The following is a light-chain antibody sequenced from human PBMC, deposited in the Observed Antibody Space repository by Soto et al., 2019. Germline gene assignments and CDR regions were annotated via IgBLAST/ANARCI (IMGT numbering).Light chain of an antibody. CDR1: SSDIGGYNS. Sequence: QSALTQSPSVSGSPGQSVTISCTGTSSDIGGYNSVSWYQQHPGKAPKVMIYDVTKRPSGVPDRFSGSKSGNTASLTVSALQAEDEADYYCSSYTDRKHLVFGTGTELTVL. CDR2: DVT. J-gene: IGLJ1*01. CDR3: SSYTDRKHLV. V-gene: IGLV2-8*01.